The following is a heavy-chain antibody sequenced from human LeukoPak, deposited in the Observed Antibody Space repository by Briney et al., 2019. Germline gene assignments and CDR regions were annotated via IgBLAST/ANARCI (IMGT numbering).Heavy chain of an antibody. CDR3: AKVQAGYSYGYFDY. D-gene: IGHD5-18*01. J-gene: IGHJ4*02. CDR1: GFTFSSYA. CDR2: ISGSGGST. Sequence: QSGGSLRLSCAASGFTFSSYAMSWVRQAPGKGLEWVSAISGSGGSTYYADSVKGRFTISRDNSKNTLYLQMNSLRAEDTAVYYCAKVQAGYSYGYFDYWGQGTLVTVSS. V-gene: IGHV3-23*01.